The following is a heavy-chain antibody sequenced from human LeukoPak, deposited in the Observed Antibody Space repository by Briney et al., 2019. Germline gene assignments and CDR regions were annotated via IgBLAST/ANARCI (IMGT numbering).Heavy chain of an antibody. CDR2: IYYSGST. CDR3: ARDFWSGYRHYYYYMDV. J-gene: IGHJ6*03. CDR1: GGSLSSYY. Sequence: PSETLSLTCTVSGGSLSSYYWSWIRQPPGKGLEWIGYIYYSGSTNYNPSLKSRVTISVDSSKNQFSLRLSSVTAADTAVYYCARDFWSGYRHYYYYMDVWGKGTTVTVSS. V-gene: IGHV4-59*01. D-gene: IGHD3-3*01.